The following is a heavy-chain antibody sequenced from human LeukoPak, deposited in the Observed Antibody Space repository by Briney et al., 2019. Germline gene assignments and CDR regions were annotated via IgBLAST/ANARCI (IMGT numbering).Heavy chain of an antibody. J-gene: IGHJ4*02. V-gene: IGHV3-64*01. CDR2: ISGNGGST. Sequence: GGSLRLSCAASGFTFSSYAMSWVRQSPGKALEYVSSISGNGGSTEYANSVKGRFTISRDNSKNTLFLQMGSLRAEDTAVYYCARDAGVVKFDYWGQGTLATVSS. CDR3: ARDAGVVKFDY. CDR1: GFTFSSYA. D-gene: IGHD3-10*01.